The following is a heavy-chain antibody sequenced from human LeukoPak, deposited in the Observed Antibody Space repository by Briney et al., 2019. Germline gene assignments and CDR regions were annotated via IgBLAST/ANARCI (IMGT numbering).Heavy chain of an antibody. CDR2: IYPGDSDT. Sequence: SGESLKISCKASGYSFTNYWIGWVRQMPGKGLEWMGIIYPGDSDTRYSPSFRGQVTMSADKSITTAYLQWSSLKASDTAMYYCASLARRVYVEYYFDYWGQGTLVTVSS. CDR1: GYSFTNYW. V-gene: IGHV5-51*01. D-gene: IGHD2-8*01. J-gene: IGHJ4*02. CDR3: ASLARRVYVEYYFDY.